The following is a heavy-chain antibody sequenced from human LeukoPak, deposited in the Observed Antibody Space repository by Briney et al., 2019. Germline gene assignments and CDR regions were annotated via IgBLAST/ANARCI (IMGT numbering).Heavy chain of an antibody. D-gene: IGHD6-19*01. V-gene: IGHV4-4*02. CDR1: GDSISSNNW. CDR2: IYHSGST. J-gene: IGHJ5*02. CDR3: ARRAQWLVPSRPDNWFDP. Sequence: SGTLSLTCAVSGDSISSNNWWSWVRQPPGKWLEWIGEIYHSGSTTYNPSLKSRVTISVDKSKNQFSLKLNSVTAADTAVYYCARRAQWLVPSRPDNWFDPWGQGTLVTVSS.